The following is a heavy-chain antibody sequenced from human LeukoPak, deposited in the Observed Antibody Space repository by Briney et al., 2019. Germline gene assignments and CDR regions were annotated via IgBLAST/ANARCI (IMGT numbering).Heavy chain of an antibody. CDR1: DGSISSDSFY. CDR3: ARLAGSWYSSFDY. CDR2: LYYTGSYTGTT. D-gene: IGHD6-13*01. J-gene: IGHJ4*02. Sequence: SETLSLTCIVSDGSISSDSFYWGWIRQPPGKGLEWIGSLYYTGSYTGTTSYNPSLERRVTVSVGPSRNHLSPELSSVTAADTAVYYCARLAGSWYSSFDYWGQGTLVTASS. V-gene: IGHV4-39*02.